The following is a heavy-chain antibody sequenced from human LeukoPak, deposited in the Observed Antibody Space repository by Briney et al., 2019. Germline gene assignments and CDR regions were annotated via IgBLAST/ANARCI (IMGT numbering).Heavy chain of an antibody. D-gene: IGHD6-19*01. J-gene: IGHJ3*02. CDR3: ARDIAVAGDAFDI. Sequence: GGSMRLSCAASGFTFSSYSMNWVRQAPGKGLEWVSSISSSSSYIYYADSVKGRFTISRDNAKNSLYLQMNSLRAEDTAVYYCARDIAVAGDAFDIWGQGTMVTVSS. CDR2: ISSSSSYI. CDR1: GFTFSSYS. V-gene: IGHV3-21*01.